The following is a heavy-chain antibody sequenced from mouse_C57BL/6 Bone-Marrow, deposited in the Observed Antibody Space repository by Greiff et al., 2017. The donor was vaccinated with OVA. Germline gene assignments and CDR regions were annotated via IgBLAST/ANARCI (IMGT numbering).Heavy chain of an antibody. CDR1: GYTFTSYG. CDR3: ARWLLRLRVFDY. Sequence: QVKLQQSGAELARPGASVKLSCKASGYTFTSYGISWVKQRTGQGLEWIGEIYPRSGNTYYNEKFKGKATLTADKSSSTAYMELRSLTSEDSAVYFCARWLLRLRVFDYWGQGTTLTVSS. V-gene: IGHV1-81*01. J-gene: IGHJ2*01. CDR2: IYPRSGNT. D-gene: IGHD2-3*01.